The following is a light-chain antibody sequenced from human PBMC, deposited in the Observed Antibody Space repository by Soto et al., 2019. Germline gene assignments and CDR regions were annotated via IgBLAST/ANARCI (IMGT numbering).Light chain of an antibody. V-gene: IGKV1-9*01. CDR3: QHYNSYSEA. CDR2: SAS. Sequence: DIQLTQSPSFLSASEGYIVTITCRASQGIHIHLAWYQQKPGKAPKLLIDSASTLQSGVPSRFSGSGSGTEFTLTISSLQPDDFATYYCQHYNSYSEAFGQGTKVDIK. J-gene: IGKJ1*01. CDR1: QGIHIH.